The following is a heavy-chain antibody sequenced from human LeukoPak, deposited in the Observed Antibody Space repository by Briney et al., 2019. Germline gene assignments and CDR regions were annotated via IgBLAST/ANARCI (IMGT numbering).Heavy chain of an antibody. CDR2: IVVGSGNT. V-gene: IGHV1-58*01. CDR1: GFTFTSSA. CDR3: AADSGELDYYYYYYMDV. D-gene: IGHD1-26*01. Sequence: SVRVSCKASGFTFTSSAVQWVRQARGQRLEWIGWIVVGSGNTNYAQKFQERVTITRDMSTSTAYMELSSLRSEDAAVYYCAADSGELDYYYYYYMDVWGKGTTVTISS. J-gene: IGHJ6*03.